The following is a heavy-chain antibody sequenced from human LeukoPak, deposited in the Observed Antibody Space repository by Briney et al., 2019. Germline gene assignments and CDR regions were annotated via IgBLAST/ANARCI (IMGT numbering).Heavy chain of an antibody. CDR3: ARGTRIFRGVDY. CDR2: ISYDGSNK. CDR1: GFTFSIYA. J-gene: IGHJ4*02. Sequence: GGSLRLSCAACGFTFSIYAMHWVRQAQGKGLEWVAVISYDGSNKYYADSVKGRFTISRDNSKNTLYLQMNSLRAEDTAVYYCARGTRIFRGVDYWGQGTLVTVSS. D-gene: IGHD3-10*01. V-gene: IGHV3-30-3*01.